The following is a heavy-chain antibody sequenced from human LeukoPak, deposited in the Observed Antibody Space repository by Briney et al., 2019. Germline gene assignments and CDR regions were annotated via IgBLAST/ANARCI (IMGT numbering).Heavy chain of an antibody. J-gene: IGHJ4*02. V-gene: IGHV4-4*07. CDR2: IYTSGIT. D-gene: IGHD3-22*01. CDR3: ARDSGYYYDSSGYFDY. CDR1: GGSISSYY. Sequence: SETLSLTCTVSGGSISSYYWSWIRQPAGKGLEWIGRIYTSGITNYNPSLKSRVTMSVDTSKNQFSLKLSSVTAADTAVYYCARDSGYYYDSSGYFDYWGQGTLVTVSS.